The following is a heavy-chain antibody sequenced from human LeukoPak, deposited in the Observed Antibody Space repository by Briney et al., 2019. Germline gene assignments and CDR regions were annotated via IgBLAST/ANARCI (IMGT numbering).Heavy chain of an antibody. CDR2: IYTAGST. J-gene: IGHJ4*02. CDR3: ASSKHMAALGLEY. D-gene: IGHD5-24*01. CDR1: GGPISSATHY. V-gene: IGHV4-61*02. Sequence: KSSETLSHTCTVSGGPISSATHYWSWIRQPAGKGLKWIGRIYTAGSTDYNPSLRSRVTISVDTSKNQFSLNLTSVTAADTAVYYCASSKHMAALGLEYWGQGTLVTVSS.